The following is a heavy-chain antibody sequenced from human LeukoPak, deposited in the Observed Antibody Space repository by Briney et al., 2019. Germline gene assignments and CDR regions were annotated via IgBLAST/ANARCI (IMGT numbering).Heavy chain of an antibody. CDR1: GYTFTSYY. Sequence: GASVKVSCKASGYTFTSYYMHWVRQAPGQGLEWMGIINPSGGSTSYAQKFQGRVTITADKSTSTAYMELSSLRSEDTAVYYCARGNSSGWRTALYYYMDVWGKGTTVTVSS. J-gene: IGHJ6*03. CDR2: INPSGGST. V-gene: IGHV1-46*01. D-gene: IGHD6-19*01. CDR3: ARGNSSGWRTALYYYMDV.